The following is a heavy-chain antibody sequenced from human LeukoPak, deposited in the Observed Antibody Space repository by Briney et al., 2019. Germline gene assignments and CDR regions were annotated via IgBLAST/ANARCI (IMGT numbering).Heavy chain of an antibody. D-gene: IGHD6-13*01. CDR3: ARDSAAYSSSYFAY. CDR1: GFTFSSYA. CDR2: IGGDGGST. Sequence: GGSLRLSCAASGFTFSSYAMSWVRQAPGKGLEWVSAIGGDGGSTYYADSVKGRFTISRDNSKNTLYLHMDSLRAEDTAVYYCARDSAAYSSSYFAYWGQGALVTVSS. V-gene: IGHV3-23*01. J-gene: IGHJ4*02.